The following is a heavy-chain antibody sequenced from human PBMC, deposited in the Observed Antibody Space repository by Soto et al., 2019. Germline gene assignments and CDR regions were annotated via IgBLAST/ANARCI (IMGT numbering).Heavy chain of an antibody. V-gene: IGHV4-39*07. Sequence: SETLSLTCTVSGGSISSSSYYWGWIRQPPGKGLEWIGYIYYSGSTYYNPSLKSRVTISVDTSKNQFSLKLSSVTAADTAVYYCASDSMVRGVLDYWGQGTLVTVSS. D-gene: IGHD3-10*01. CDR3: ASDSMVRGVLDY. J-gene: IGHJ4*02. CDR1: GGSISSSSYY. CDR2: IYYSGST.